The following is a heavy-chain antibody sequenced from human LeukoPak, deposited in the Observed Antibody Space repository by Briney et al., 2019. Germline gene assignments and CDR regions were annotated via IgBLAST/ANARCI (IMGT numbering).Heavy chain of an antibody. CDR3: ARDHDYGDYHLDY. V-gene: IGHV3-33*01. CDR2: IWYDGSNK. J-gene: IGHJ4*02. CDR1: GFTFSSYG. Sequence: PGGSLRLSCAAPGFTFSSYGMHWVRQAPGKGLEWVAVIWYDGSNKYYADSVKGRFTISRDNSKNTLYLQMNSLRAEDTAVYYCARDHDYGDYHLDYWGQGTLVTVSS. D-gene: IGHD4-17*01.